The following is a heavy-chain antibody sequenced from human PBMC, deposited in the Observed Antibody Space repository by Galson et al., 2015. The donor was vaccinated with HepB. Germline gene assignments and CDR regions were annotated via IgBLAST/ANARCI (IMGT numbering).Heavy chain of an antibody. D-gene: IGHD3-22*01. Sequence: SVKVSCKASGYTFTSYGISWVRQAPGQGLEWMGWISTYNGHTDYAHKFQGRVTMTTDTSTSTAYMELRSLRSDDTAVYYCARDYLLNDSSGQGFFDSWGPGTLVTVSS. CDR3: ARDYLLNDSSGQGFFDS. J-gene: IGHJ4*02. CDR2: ISTYNGHT. CDR1: GYTFTSYG. V-gene: IGHV1-18*04.